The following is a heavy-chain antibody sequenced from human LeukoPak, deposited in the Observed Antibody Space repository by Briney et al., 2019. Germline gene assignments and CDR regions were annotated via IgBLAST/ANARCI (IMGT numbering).Heavy chain of an antibody. CDR2: ISYSGIT. CDR3: VRQNIAVAASYYFDY. V-gene: IGHV4-59*08. J-gene: IGHJ4*02. D-gene: IGHD6-19*01. Sequence: SETLSLTCTVSGGFISSYYWSWIRQPPGKGLEWIGYISYSGITNYNPSLKSRVTMSVDTSKNQLSLKLTSVTAADTAVYYCVRQNIAVAASYYFDYWGQGTLVTVSS. CDR1: GGFISSYY.